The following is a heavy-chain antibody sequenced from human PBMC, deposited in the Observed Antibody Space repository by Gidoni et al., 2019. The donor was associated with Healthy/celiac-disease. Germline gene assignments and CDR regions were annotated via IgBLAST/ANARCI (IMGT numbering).Heavy chain of an antibody. CDR2: ISWDGGST. D-gene: IGHD2-15*01. CDR1: GFTFDVYP. J-gene: IGHJ6*02. CDR3: AKDGVVAAPLDYYYGMDV. Sequence: EVQLVESGGVVVQPGGSLSLSCAASGFTFDVYPMHWVRQAPGKGLEWVSLISWDGGSTYYADSVKGRFTISRDNSKNSLYLQMNSLRTEDTALYYCAKDGVVAAPLDYYYGMDVWGQGTTVTVSS. V-gene: IGHV3-43*01.